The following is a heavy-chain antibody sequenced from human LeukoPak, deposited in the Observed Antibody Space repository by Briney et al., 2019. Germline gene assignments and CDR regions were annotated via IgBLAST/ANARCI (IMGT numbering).Heavy chain of an antibody. CDR2: INSDGSSI. V-gene: IGHV3-74*01. CDR1: GFTSSSYW. CDR3: ARDGAPSTYYYGSGTLDY. J-gene: IGHJ4*02. D-gene: IGHD3-10*01. Sequence: GGSLRLSCAASGFTSSSYWMHWVRQAPGKGLVWVSRINSDGSSINYADSVKGRFTISRDNAKNTLYLQMNSLRAEDAAVYYCARDGAPSTYYYGSGTLDYWGQGTLVTVSS.